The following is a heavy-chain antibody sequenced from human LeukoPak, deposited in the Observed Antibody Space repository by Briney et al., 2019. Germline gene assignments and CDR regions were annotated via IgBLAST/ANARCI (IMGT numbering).Heavy chain of an antibody. J-gene: IGHJ5*02. V-gene: IGHV3-21*01. CDR1: GFTFSSYS. CDR3: AKYGSGSYYSPPFDP. Sequence: GGSLRLSCVASGFTFSSYSMNWVRQAPGKGLEWVSSISSSSSYIYYADSVKGRFTISRDNAKNSLYLQMNSLRAEDTAVYYCAKYGSGSYYSPPFDPWGQGTLVTVSS. D-gene: IGHD3-10*01. CDR2: ISSSSSYI.